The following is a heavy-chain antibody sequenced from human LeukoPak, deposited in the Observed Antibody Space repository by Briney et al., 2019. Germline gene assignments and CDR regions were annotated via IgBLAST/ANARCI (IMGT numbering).Heavy chain of an antibody. Sequence: PGGSLRLSCAASGFTFSSYSMNWVRQAPGKGLEWVSYISSSSSTIYYADSVKGRFTISRDNAKNSLYLQMNSLRAEDTAVYYCARGQYSAHDYWGQGTLVTVSS. J-gene: IGHJ4*02. D-gene: IGHD4-11*01. V-gene: IGHV3-48*01. CDR1: GFTFSSYS. CDR3: ARGQYSAHDY. CDR2: ISSSSSTI.